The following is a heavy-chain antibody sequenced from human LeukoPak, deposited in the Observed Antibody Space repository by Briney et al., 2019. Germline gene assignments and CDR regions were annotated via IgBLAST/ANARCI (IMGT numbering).Heavy chain of an antibody. J-gene: IGHJ6*02. CDR3: TTAPAIVATVGMDV. CDR2: ISSKSDGGTT. D-gene: IGHD5-12*01. Sequence: PGGSLRLSCAASGFTFNNAWMNWVRQAPGKGLEWVGRISSKSDGGTTDYAAPVKGRFTISRDDSKNKLSLQMNSLKTEDTAVYYCTTAPAIVATVGMDVWGQGTTVTVSS. CDR1: GFTFNNAW. V-gene: IGHV3-15*01.